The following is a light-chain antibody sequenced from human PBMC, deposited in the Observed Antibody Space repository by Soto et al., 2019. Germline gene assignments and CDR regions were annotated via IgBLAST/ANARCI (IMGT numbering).Light chain of an antibody. CDR1: SSDVGNYNL. J-gene: IGLJ1*01. Sequence: QSVLTQPASVSGSPGQSIAISCTGTSSDVGNYNLVSWYQQHSGKAPKLMIYEGTKRPSGVSDRFSGSKSGNPASLTISGLQAEDEADYDGCSDASTGTYVFGSGTKATVL. CDR2: EGT. V-gene: IGLV2-23*01. CDR3: CSDASTGTYV.